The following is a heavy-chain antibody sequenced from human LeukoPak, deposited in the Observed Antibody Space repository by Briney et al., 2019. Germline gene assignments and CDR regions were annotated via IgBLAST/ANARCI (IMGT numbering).Heavy chain of an antibody. V-gene: IGHV3-30*14. CDR2: VSYEGTIR. CDR3: AREKFDS. CDR1: GFAFSNFA. Sequence: GGSLRLSCAASGFAFSNFAMHWVRQAPGKGLEWVAVVSYEGTIRYYTDSAKGRFTISRDNSNNIISLQMNNMTTQDTATYYCAREKFDSWGQGTLVTVSP. J-gene: IGHJ5*01.